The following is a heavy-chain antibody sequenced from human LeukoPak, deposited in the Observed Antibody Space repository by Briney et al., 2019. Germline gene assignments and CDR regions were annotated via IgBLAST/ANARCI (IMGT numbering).Heavy chain of an antibody. CDR2: IYYNGYT. V-gene: IGHV4-39*01. J-gene: IGHJ5*02. CDR1: GDSISSSIYY. Sequence: SETLSLTCTVSGDSISSSIYYWGWLRQPPGKGLEWIGCIYYNGYTYYTSSLKSRVTIFVNTSKNQFSLKLISVTAADTAVYYCARQGGDTMVRGVVRDWFDPWGQGTLVTVSS. CDR3: ARQGGDTMVRGVVRDWFDP. D-gene: IGHD3-10*01.